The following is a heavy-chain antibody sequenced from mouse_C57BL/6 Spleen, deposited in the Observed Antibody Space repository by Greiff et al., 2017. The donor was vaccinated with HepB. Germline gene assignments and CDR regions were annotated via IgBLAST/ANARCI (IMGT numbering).Heavy chain of an antibody. D-gene: IGHD1-1*01. V-gene: IGHV1-19*01. J-gene: IGHJ3*01. CDR2: INPYNGGT. CDR3: ARDGRYWFAY. Sequence: EVQLQQSGPVLVKPGASVKMSCKASGYTFTDYYMNWVKQSHGKSLEWIGVINPYNGGTSYNQKFKGKATLTVDKSSSTAYMELNSLTSEDSAVYYCARDGRYWFAYWGQGTLVTVSA. CDR1: GYTFTDYY.